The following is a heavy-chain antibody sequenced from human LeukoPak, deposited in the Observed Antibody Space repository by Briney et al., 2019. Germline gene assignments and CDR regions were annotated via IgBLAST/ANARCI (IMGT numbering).Heavy chain of an antibody. D-gene: IGHD1-14*01. J-gene: IGHJ4*02. CDR2: VNSDGSRT. Sequence: GGSLRLSCAASGFTFSSYWMHWVRQAPGKGLEWVSRVNSDGSRTAYADSVKGRFTISRDNAKNTLYLEMNSLRAEDTAVYYCARGGNYNTDSYAYWGQGTLVTVSS. CDR1: GFTFSSYW. V-gene: IGHV3-74*03. CDR3: ARGGNYNTDSYAY.